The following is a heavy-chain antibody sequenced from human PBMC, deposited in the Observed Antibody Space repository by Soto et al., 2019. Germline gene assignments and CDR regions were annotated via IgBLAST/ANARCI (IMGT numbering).Heavy chain of an antibody. V-gene: IGHV3-23*01. CDR1: GFTFSSYA. CDR2: ISGSGGST. CDR3: AKGHCSGGSCYSPLDYYYYGMDV. D-gene: IGHD2-15*01. Sequence: LRLSCAASGFTFSSYAMSWVRQAPGKGLEWVSAISGSGGSTYYADSVKGRFTISRDNSKNTLYLQMNSLRAEDTAVYYCAKGHCSGGSCYSPLDYYYYGMDVWGQGTTVTVSS. J-gene: IGHJ6*02.